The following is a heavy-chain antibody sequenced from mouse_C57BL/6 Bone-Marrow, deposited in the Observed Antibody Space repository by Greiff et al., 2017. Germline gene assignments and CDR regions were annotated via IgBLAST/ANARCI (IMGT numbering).Heavy chain of an antibody. J-gene: IGHJ3*01. CDR2: ISSGSSTI. CDR3: GRPPGVAY. V-gene: IGHV5-17*01. Sequence: EVKLQESGGGLVKPGGSLKLSCAASGFTFSDYGMHWVRQAPEKGLEWVAYISSGSSTIYYADTVKGRFTISRDNAKNTLFRQRTRLRSEDTAMYYCGRPPGVAYWGQGTLGTVSA. CDR1: GFTFSDYG.